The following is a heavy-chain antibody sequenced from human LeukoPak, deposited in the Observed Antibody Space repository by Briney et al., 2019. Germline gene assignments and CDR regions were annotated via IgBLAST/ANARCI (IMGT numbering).Heavy chain of an antibody. CDR3: ARCHNWNDCYFDY. J-gene: IGHJ4*02. CDR1: GFTVSSNY. V-gene: IGHV3-66*01. Sequence: AGGSLRLSCAASGFTVSSNYMSWVRQAPGKGLEWVSVIYSGGSTYYADSVKGRFTISRDNSKNTLYLQMNSPRAEDTAVYYCARCHNWNDCYFDYWGQGTLVTVSS. D-gene: IGHD1-1*01. CDR2: IYSGGST.